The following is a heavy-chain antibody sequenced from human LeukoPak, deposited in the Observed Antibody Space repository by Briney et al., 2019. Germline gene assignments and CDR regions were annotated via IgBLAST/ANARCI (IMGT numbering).Heavy chain of an antibody. D-gene: IGHD3-22*01. CDR1: GFTFSSYA. V-gene: IGHV3-23*01. CDR3: ARDLDSSGYYHVVDS. Sequence: GGSLRLSCAASGFTFSSYAMSWVRQAPGKGLEWVSLISTSGRTHYADSVQGRFTISRDNSKNTLSLHMNSLRAEDTAVYYCARDLDSSGYYHVVDSWGQGALVTVSS. CDR2: ISTSGRT. J-gene: IGHJ4*02.